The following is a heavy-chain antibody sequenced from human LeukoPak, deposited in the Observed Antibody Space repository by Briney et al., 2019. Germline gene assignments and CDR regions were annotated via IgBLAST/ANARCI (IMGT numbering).Heavy chain of an antibody. J-gene: IGHJ4*02. CDR3: VREADY. V-gene: IGHV3-74*01. CDR2: INSDGSTT. CDR1: GFTFSSYG. Sequence: GGSRRLSCAASGFTFSSYGMLWVRQAPGKGLVWVSRINSDGSTTFYADSVKGRFTISRDNAKNTLYLQMNSLRAEDTAVYYCVREADYWGQGTLVTVSS.